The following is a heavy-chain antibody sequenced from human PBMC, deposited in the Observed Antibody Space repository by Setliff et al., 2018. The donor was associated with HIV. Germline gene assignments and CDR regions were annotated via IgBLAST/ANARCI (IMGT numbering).Heavy chain of an antibody. CDR1: GYTFNSYG. V-gene: IGHV1-18*01. CDR3: ARGGSLFTMTTHPFDI. D-gene: IGHD3-22*01. Sequence: GASVKVSCKASGYTFNSYGISWVRQAPGQGLEWMGWNSPYNGNTKFGQKLQGRVTMTTDTSTSTGYMELRSLRSDGTAMYYCARGGSLFTMTTHPFDIWGQGTMVTVSS. CDR2: NSPYNGNT. J-gene: IGHJ3*02.